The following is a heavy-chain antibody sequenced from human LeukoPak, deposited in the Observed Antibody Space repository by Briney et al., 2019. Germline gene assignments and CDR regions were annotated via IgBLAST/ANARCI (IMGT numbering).Heavy chain of an antibody. V-gene: IGHV3-7*01. J-gene: IGHJ4*02. CDR3: VRDGGVSGYDLLDY. Sequence: PGGSLRLSCAASGFSFSNYWMTWVREAPRKGLEWVAHINQDGSEEHYMDSVKARFTISRDNAKNSLSLQMNSLRAEDTAVYYCVRDGGVSGYDLLDYWGQGTLVTVSS. D-gene: IGHD5-12*01. CDR2: INQDGSEE. CDR1: GFSFSNYW.